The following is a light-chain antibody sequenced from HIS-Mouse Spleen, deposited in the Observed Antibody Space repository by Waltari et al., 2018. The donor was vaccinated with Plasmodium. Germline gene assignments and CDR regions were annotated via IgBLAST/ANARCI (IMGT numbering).Light chain of an antibody. J-gene: IGLJ3*02. Sequence: QAVVPQEPSLTVSPGGTVTLTCGSSTGAVPSGHYPYWFQQKPGQAPRTMIYDTSNKHSWTPARFSGSLLGGKAALTLSGAQPEDEAEYYCLLSYSGAHWVFGGGTKLTVL. CDR1: TGAVPSGHY. CDR3: LLSYSGAHWV. CDR2: DTS. V-gene: IGLV7-46*01.